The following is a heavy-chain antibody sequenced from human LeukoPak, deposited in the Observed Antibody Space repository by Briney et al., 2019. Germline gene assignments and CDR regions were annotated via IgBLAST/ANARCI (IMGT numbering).Heavy chain of an antibody. J-gene: IGHJ1*01. Sequence: GGSLRLSCAASGFILSGYGMHWVRQAPGKGLEWVALISHDGSTKHYADSVKGRFTISRDNSKNTLFLQMTSLRVEDTAVYFCAKDRIIISFGDVSRHWGQGTLVTVSS. CDR2: ISHDGSTK. CDR3: AKDRIIISFGDVSRH. D-gene: IGHD3-10*01. V-gene: IGHV3-30*18. CDR1: GFILSGYG.